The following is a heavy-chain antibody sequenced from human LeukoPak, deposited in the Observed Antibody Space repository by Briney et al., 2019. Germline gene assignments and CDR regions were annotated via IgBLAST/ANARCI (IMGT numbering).Heavy chain of an antibody. D-gene: IGHD4-17*01. CDR2: IYSGGST. V-gene: IGHV3-53*01. J-gene: IGHJ1*01. Sequence: GGSLRLSCAASGFTLSIYDMSWVRQAPGKGLEWVSVIYSGGSTYYADSVKGRFTISRDNSKNTLYLQMNSLRAEDTAVYYCATDLYGAVFYFQHWGQGTLVTVSS. CDR1: GFTLSIYD. CDR3: ATDLYGAVFYFQH.